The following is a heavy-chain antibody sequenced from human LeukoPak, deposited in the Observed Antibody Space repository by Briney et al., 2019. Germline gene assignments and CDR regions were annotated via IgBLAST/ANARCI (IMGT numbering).Heavy chain of an antibody. D-gene: IGHD2-15*01. CDR3: ARGCSGGSCYYYYYMDV. V-gene: IGHV3-21*01. Sequence: GGSLRLSCAASGFTFSSYSMNWVRQAPGKGLEWVSSISSSSSYIYYADSVKGRFTISRDNAKNSLYLQMNSLRAEDTAVYYCARGCSGGSCYYYYYMDVWGKGTTVTVSS. J-gene: IGHJ6*03. CDR2: ISSSSSYI. CDR1: GFTFSSYS.